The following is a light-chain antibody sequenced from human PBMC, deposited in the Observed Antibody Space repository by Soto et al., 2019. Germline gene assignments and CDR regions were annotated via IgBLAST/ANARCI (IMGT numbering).Light chain of an antibody. CDR2: SAS. CDR1: QSISTS. V-gene: IGKV1-39*01. CDR3: QRTYT. Sequence: DFQMTQPPSSLSASVGDRVTITCRASQSISTSLNWYQQKPGKAPRLLIYSASNSQSGVPSRFSGSGSGTDFTLTISSLHPDDFATYYCQRTYTFGQGTKLEIK. J-gene: IGKJ2*01.